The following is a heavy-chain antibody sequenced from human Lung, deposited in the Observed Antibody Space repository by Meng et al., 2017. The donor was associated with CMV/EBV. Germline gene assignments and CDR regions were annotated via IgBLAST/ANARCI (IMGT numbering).Heavy chain of an antibody. CDR3: ARQETESYYEY. D-gene: IGHD3-10*01. CDR1: VFTFSMYG. J-gene: IGHJ4*02. V-gene: IGHV3-30*03. CDR2: ISSDGNNK. Sequence: SCASSVFTFSMYGMHWVRQAPGKGLEWVAAISSDGNNKHYAHSVEGRLTISRDNSNKMVYLQMDRLTSEDTAIYYCARQETESYYEYWGQGTLVTVSS.